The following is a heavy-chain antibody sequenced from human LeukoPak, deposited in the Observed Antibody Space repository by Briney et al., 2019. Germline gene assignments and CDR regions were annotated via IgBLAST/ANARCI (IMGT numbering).Heavy chain of an antibody. CDR3: ARSYSSSWYLERWFDP. V-gene: IGHV4-59*01. Sequence: PSETLSLTCTVSGGSISSYYWSWIRQPPGKGLEWIGYIYYSGSTNYSPSLKSRVTISVDTSKNQFSLKLTSVTAADTAMYYCARSYSSSWYLERWFDPWGQGTLVTVSS. J-gene: IGHJ5*02. D-gene: IGHD6-13*01. CDR1: GGSISSYY. CDR2: IYYSGST.